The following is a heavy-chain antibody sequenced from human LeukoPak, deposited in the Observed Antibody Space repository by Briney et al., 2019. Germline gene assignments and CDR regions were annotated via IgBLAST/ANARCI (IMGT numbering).Heavy chain of an antibody. CDR1: GDSISSGRNY. CDR2: IYFSGST. V-gene: IGHV4-39*01. Sequence: SETLSLTCTVSGDSISSGRNYWAWIRQTPGKGLEWIASIYFSGSTSYNPSLSSRVSISVDTSKNQVSLKMKSVTDTDSAAYYCARHLSGTTMSHYFDFWGQGTLVPVSS. D-gene: IGHD3-10*02. CDR3: ARHLSGTTMSHYFDF. J-gene: IGHJ4*02.